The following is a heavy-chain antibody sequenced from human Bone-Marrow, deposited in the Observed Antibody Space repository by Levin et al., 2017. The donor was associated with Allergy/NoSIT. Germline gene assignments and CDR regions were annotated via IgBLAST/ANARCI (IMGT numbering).Heavy chain of an antibody. V-gene: IGHV4-30-4*01. D-gene: IGHD2-2*01. CDR3: AREVRLPGDTDAFDS. CDR2: IHYSGTA. CDR1: GGSISSDNYF. J-gene: IGHJ3*02. Sequence: SETLSLTSTVSGGSISSDNYFWSWIRQPPGKGLEWIGYIHYSGTAHYNPSLTSRVTISIDTSKNQFSLKLSSVTAADTAVYYCAREVRLPGDTDAFDSWGQGTTVTVSS.